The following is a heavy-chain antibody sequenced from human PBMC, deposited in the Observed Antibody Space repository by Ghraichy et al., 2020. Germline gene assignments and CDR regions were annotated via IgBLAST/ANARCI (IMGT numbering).Heavy chain of an antibody. CDR3: ARDPYHGSLDY. CDR2: INQDGSDK. Sequence: GGSRRLSCVASGFTFSTSWMSWVHQAPGKGLEWVANINQDGSDKYYVASVRGRFTISRDNAKNSLYLQMNSLRAEDTAVYYCARDPYHGSLDYWGQGTLVTVSS. CDR1: GFTFSTSW. V-gene: IGHV3-7*03. D-gene: IGHD2-2*01. J-gene: IGHJ4*02.